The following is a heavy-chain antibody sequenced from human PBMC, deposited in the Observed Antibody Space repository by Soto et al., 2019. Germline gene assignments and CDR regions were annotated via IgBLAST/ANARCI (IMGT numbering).Heavy chain of an antibody. Sequence: GASVKVSCKVSGYTLTELSMHWVRQAPGKGLEWMGGFDPEDGETIYAQKFQGRVTMTEDTSTDTAYMELSSLRSEDTAVYYCATDYYGSSGRCDFDYWGQGTLVTVSS. CDR1: GYTLTELS. CDR2: FDPEDGET. J-gene: IGHJ4*02. V-gene: IGHV1-24*01. D-gene: IGHD3-22*01. CDR3: ATDYYGSSGRCDFDY.